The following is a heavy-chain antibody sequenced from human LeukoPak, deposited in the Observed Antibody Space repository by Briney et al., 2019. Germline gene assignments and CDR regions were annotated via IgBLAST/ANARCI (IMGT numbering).Heavy chain of an antibody. CDR2: ISGSGGST. CDR1: GFTFSSYA. V-gene: IGHV3-23*01. D-gene: IGHD3-22*01. CDR3: AKETTFNSYDSSGYYY. J-gene: IGHJ4*02. Sequence: GGSLRLSCAASGFTFSSYAMSWVRQAPGKGLEWVSAISGSGGSTYYADSVKGRFTISRDNSKNTLYLQMNSLRAEDTAVYYCAKETTFNSYDSSGYYYWGQGTLVTVSS.